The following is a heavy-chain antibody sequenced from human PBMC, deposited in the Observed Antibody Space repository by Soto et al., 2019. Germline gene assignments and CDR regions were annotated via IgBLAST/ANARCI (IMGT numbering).Heavy chain of an antibody. CDR1: GYTFTIYD. D-gene: IGHD2-15*01. V-gene: IGHV1-8*01. CDR2: MNPNSGNT. J-gene: IGHJ6*04. CDR3: ARVNMFYGDVVVVVPLDV. Sequence: ASVKVSCKASGYTFTIYDINWVRQATGQGLEWMGWMNPNSGNTGYAQKFQGRVTMTRNTSISTAYMELSSLRSEDTAVYYCARVNMFYGDVVVVVPLDVCGKGTTVTVSS.